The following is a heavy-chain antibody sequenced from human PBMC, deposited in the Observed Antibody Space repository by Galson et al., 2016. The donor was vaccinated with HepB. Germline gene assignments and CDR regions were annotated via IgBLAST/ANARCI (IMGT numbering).Heavy chain of an antibody. J-gene: IGHJ4*02. CDR1: GFTFNIFA. Sequence: SLRLSCAASGFTFNIFAMHWVRQAPGKGLEYVSTITSNGGSAYYADSVKGRFTISRDNSKNTLYLQMNNLRAEDTAVYYCASSGYSGSWGQGTLVTVSS. CDR3: ASSGYSGS. D-gene: IGHD6-13*01. CDR2: ITSNGGSA. V-gene: IGHV3-64*04.